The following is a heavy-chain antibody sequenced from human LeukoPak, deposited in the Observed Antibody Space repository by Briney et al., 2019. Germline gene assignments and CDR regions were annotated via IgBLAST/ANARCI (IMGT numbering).Heavy chain of an antibody. CDR2: ISGSGTST. D-gene: IGHD2-8*01. J-gene: IGHJ4*02. Sequence: QTGGSLRLSCAASGFTFSTSAMSWVRQAPGKGLEWVSAISGSGTSTYYSDCVKGRFTISRDNSKHMLYLQMNSLRAEDTAVYYCTKGSWSIDYWGQGTLVTVSS. CDR3: TKGSWSIDY. CDR1: GFTFSTSA. V-gene: IGHV3-23*01.